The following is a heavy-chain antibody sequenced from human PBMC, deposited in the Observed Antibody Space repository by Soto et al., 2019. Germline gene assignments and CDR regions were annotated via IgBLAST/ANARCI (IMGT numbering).Heavy chain of an antibody. D-gene: IGHD2-15*01. CDR3: ARDNCSGGSCYFNWFDP. J-gene: IGHJ5*02. CDR1: GYTFTSYG. CDR2: ISAYNGNT. V-gene: IGHV1-18*01. Sequence: ASVKVSCKASGYTFTSYGISWVRQAPGQGLEWMGWISAYNGNTNYAQKLQGRVTMTTDTSTSTAYMELRSLRSDDTAVYYCARDNCSGGSCYFNWFDPWGQGTLVTVSS.